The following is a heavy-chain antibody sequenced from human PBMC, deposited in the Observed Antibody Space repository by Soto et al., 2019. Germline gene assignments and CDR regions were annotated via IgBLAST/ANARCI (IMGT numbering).Heavy chain of an antibody. Sequence: QVQLLQSGAELKKPGSSVKVSCKTFGGTFSDYTITWVRQAAGQGLEWMGKIVPHLGTGDYAQKFKGRVTINAGKSMSPAEMELTSLTLEDTAGYYCARGREWFGPWGQGTLVSVSS. CDR3: ARGREWFGP. D-gene: IGHD3-10*01. CDR1: GGTFSDYT. J-gene: IGHJ5*02. CDR2: IVPHLGTG. V-gene: IGHV1-69*08.